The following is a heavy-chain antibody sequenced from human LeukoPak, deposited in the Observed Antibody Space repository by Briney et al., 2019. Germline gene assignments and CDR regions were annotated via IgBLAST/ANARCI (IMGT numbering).Heavy chain of an antibody. D-gene: IGHD6-13*01. CDR1: GDSISSGSYY. V-gene: IGHV4-61*02. CDR2: IYTSGST. Sequence: SETLSLTCTVSGDSISSGSYYWSWIRQPAGKVLEWIGRIYTSGSTKYNPSLKSRVTISVDTSKNQFSLKLSSVTAADTAVYYCARVYYSSSYDYWYFDLWGRGTLVTVSS. J-gene: IGHJ2*01. CDR3: ARVYYSSSYDYWYFDL.